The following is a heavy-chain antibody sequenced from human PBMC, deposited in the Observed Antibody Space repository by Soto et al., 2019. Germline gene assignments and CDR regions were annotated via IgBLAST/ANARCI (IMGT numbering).Heavy chain of an antibody. V-gene: IGHV3-23*01. CDR3: ARDPRYYDSGGYYDY. CDR1: GFSFTTYA. J-gene: IGHJ4*02. D-gene: IGHD3-22*01. CDR2: VSGSGSTT. Sequence: GGSLRLSCAASGFSFTTYAMGWVRQAPGKGLEWVSAVSGSGSTTYYADSVKGRFIISRNNAKTTAYLYMNSLRAEDTAVYYSARDPRYYDSGGYYDYWGQGTLVTVSS.